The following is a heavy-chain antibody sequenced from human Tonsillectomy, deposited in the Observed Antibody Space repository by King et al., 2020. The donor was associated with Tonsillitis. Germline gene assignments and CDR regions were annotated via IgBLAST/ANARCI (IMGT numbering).Heavy chain of an antibody. V-gene: IGHV1-69*01. Sequence: QLVQSGSEVKKPGSSVKVSCRASGGAFIKSAISWVRQAPGQGLEWMGGIIPIFRTTNYAQKFQGRVTITADESTNTAYMELSSLRSEDTAVYYCATPASGNLLSRDCYYAMDVWGQGTTVTVSS. D-gene: IGHD3-10*01. CDR2: IIPIFRTT. J-gene: IGHJ6*01. CDR3: ATPASGNLLSRDCYYAMDV. CDR1: GGAFIKSA.